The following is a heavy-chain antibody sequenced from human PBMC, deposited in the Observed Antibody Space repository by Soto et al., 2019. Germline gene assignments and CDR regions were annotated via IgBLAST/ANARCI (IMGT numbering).Heavy chain of an antibody. CDR3: ARGIWVATTASYYFDS. CDR2: INAGNGNT. CDR1: GYSFTKFA. D-gene: IGHD5-12*01. Sequence: QVQLVQSGAEVKKPGTSVILSCKASGYSFTKFAVQWVRQALGQRLEWMGWINAGNGNTKYSQKFQDRLTITRDASANIAYMDLRSLTSEDTAVYYCARGIWVATTASYYFDSWGQGTQVTVS. V-gene: IGHV1-3*01. J-gene: IGHJ4*02.